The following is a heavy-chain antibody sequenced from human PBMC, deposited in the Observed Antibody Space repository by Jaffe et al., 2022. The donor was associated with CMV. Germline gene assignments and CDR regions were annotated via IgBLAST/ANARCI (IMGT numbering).Heavy chain of an antibody. V-gene: IGHV3-43*01. Sequence: EVQLVESGGVVVQPGGSLRLSCAASGFTFDDYTMHWVRQAPGKGLEWVSLISWDGGSTYYADSVKGRFTISRDNSKNSLYLQMNSLRTEDTALYYCAKGPHRKYTVVTPGFEYFQHWGQGTLVTVSS. CDR1: GFTFDDYT. D-gene: IGHD2-21*02. CDR3: AKGPHRKYTVVTPGFEYFQH. J-gene: IGHJ1*01. CDR2: ISWDGGST.